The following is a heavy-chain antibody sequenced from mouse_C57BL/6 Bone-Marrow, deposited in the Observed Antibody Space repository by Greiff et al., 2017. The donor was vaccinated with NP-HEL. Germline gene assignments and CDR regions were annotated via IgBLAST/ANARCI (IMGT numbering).Heavy chain of an antibody. CDR3: AKGYRFAY. CDR1: GFTFSDYG. J-gene: IGHJ3*01. D-gene: IGHD2-14*01. V-gene: IGHV5-17*01. Sequence: EVKLLESGGGLVKPGGSLKLSCAASGFTFSDYGMHWVRQAPEKGLEWVAYISSGSSTIYYADKVKGRFTISRDNAKNTLFLQMTSLRSEDTAMYYCAKGYRFAYWGQGTLVTVSA. CDR2: ISSGSSTI.